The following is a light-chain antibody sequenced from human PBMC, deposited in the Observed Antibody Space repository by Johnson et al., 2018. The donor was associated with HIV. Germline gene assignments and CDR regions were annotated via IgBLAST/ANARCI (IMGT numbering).Light chain of an antibody. J-gene: IGLJ1*01. CDR2: SNN. Sequence: QSVLTQPPSVSAAPGQKVTISCSGSSSNIGNNYVSWYQQLPGTAPKLLIYSNNQRPSGVPDRFSGSKSGTSASLAISGLQSEDEADYYCAAWDDSLNGRYVFGTGTKVIVL. CDR1: SSNIGNNY. V-gene: IGLV1-44*01. CDR3: AAWDDSLNGRYV.